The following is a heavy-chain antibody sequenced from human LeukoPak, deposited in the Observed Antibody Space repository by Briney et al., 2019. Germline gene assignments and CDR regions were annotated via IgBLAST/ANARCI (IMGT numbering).Heavy chain of an antibody. D-gene: IGHD3-22*01. CDR2: IYISGST. CDR1: GGSISSYY. J-gene: IGHJ4*02. CDR3: VRSHDSSGYYHPFDY. V-gene: IGHV4-4*07. Sequence: SETLSLTCTVSGGSISSYYWSWIRQPAGKGLEWIGRIYISGSTNYNPSLKSRVTMSVDTSKNQFSLKLNSVTAADTAVYYCVRSHDSSGYYHPFDYWGQGTLVTVSS.